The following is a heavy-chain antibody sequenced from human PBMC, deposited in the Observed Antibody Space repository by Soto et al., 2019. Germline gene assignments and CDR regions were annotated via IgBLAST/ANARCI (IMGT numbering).Heavy chain of an antibody. V-gene: IGHV1-69*13. D-gene: IGHD1-26*01. J-gene: IGHJ5*02. CDR1: GGPSSSYS. CDR2: IIPIYGKT. Sequence: SVKASCKVSGGPSSSYSINWLRPAPGHRLEWLGVIIPIYGKTNYAQKFEGRVTISADESTTKAFLEVTSPRYAETAVHSCARLPRYSGTLYRFDPWGQGTLATVSS. CDR3: ARLPRYSGTLYRFDP.